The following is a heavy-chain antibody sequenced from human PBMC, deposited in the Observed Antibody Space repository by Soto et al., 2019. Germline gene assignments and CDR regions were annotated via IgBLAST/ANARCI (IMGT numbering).Heavy chain of an antibody. CDR1: GCTFTGYY. CDR2: INPNSGGT. Sequence: ASVKVSCKASGCTFTGYYMHWVRQAPGQGLEWMGWINPNSGGTNYAQKFQGWVTMTRDTSISTAYMELSRLRSDDTAVYYFARYFRRSQDYGMDVWGQGTTVTVSS. J-gene: IGHJ6*02. CDR3: ARYFRRSQDYGMDV. V-gene: IGHV1-2*04.